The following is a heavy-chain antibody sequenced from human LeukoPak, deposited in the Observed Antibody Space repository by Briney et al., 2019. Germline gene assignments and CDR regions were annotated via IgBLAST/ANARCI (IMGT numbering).Heavy chain of an antibody. CDR1: GFTFSNYW. Sequence: PGGSLRLSCAASGFTFSNYWMNWVRQAPGKGLEWVANIKQDGSEKYYVDSVKGRFTISRDNAKNSLYLQMNSLRTEDTAMYYCAREFYYDSSGYSKYFQDWGQGTPVTVSS. CDR3: AREFYYDSSGYSKYFQD. J-gene: IGHJ1*01. CDR2: IKQDGSEK. D-gene: IGHD3-22*01. V-gene: IGHV3-7*01.